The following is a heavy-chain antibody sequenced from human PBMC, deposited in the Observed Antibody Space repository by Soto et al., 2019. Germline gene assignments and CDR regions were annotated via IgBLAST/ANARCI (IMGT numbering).Heavy chain of an antibody. V-gene: IGHV1-69*12. CDR1: GGTFSSYA. D-gene: IGHD2-15*01. CDR2: IIPIFGTA. CDR3: AREKDLGNCSGGSCYYSDYYYYGMDV. J-gene: IGHJ6*02. Sequence: QVQLVQSGAEVKKPGSSVKVSCKASGGTFSSYAISWVRQAPGQGLEWMGGIIPIFGTANYAQKFQGRVTITADESTSTAYMELSSLRSEDTAVYYCAREKDLGNCSGGSCYYSDYYYYGMDVWGQGTTVTVSS.